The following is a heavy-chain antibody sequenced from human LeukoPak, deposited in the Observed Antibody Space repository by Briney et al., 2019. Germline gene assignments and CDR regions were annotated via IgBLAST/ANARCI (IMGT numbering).Heavy chain of an antibody. CDR3: AREGMELWLD. V-gene: IGHV3-48*03. J-gene: IGHJ4*02. CDR2: ISSSGSTI. Sequence: PRGSLRLSCAASGFTFSSYEMNWVRQAPGKGLEWVSYISSSGSTIYYADSVKGRFTISRDNAKNSLYLQMNSLRAEDTAVYYCAREGMELWLDWGQGTPVTVSS. D-gene: IGHD5-18*01. CDR1: GFTFSSYE.